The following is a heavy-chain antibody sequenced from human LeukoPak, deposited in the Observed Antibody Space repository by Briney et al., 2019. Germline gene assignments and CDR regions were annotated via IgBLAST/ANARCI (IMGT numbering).Heavy chain of an antibody. CDR1: GYTFTGYY. D-gene: IGHD3-10*01. CDR2: IIPNSGGT. Sequence: ASVKVSCKASGYTFTGYYMHWVRQAPGQGLEWVGWIIPNSGGTNYAQKFQGRVTMTRDTSISTAYMELSRLRSDNTAIYYCARHAGGGGSGIDYWGQGALVTVSS. J-gene: IGHJ4*02. V-gene: IGHV1-2*02. CDR3: ARHAGGGGSGIDY.